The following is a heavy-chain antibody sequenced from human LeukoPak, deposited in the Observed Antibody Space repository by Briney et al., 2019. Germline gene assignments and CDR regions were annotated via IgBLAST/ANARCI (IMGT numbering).Heavy chain of an antibody. CDR1: GFTFSSYA. CDR2: ISYDGSNK. CDR3: ARGSGIEMATIGAPNPNFDY. J-gene: IGHJ4*02. Sequence: HGGSLRLSCAASGFTFSSYAMHWVRQAPGKGLEWVAVISYDGSNKYYADFVKGRFTFSRDNSKNTLYLQMNSLRAEDTAVYYCARGSGIEMATIGAPNPNFDYWGQGNLVTVSS. D-gene: IGHD5-24*01. V-gene: IGHV3-30*04.